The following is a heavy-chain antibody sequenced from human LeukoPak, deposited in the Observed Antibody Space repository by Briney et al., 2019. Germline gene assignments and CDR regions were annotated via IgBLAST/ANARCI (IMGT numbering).Heavy chain of an antibody. V-gene: IGHV3-74*01. Sequence: GGSLRLSCAASGFTFSSYWMHCVRQAPGKGLVWVSHINSDGSNTCYADSVKGRFTISRDNAKNTLYLQMNSLRAEDTAVYFCARDRHCSSTSCPYGMDVWGQGTTVTVSS. CDR3: ARDRHCSSTSCPYGMDV. J-gene: IGHJ6*02. CDR2: INSDGSNT. CDR1: GFTFSSYW. D-gene: IGHD2-2*01.